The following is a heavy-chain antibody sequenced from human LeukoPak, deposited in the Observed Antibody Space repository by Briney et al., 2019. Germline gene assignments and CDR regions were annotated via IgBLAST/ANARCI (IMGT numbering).Heavy chain of an antibody. J-gene: IGHJ3*02. CDR3: ARGGVPAATRAPKRGMGAFDI. Sequence: ASVKVSCKASGGTFSSYAISWVRQAPGQGLEWMGGIIPIFGTANYAQKFQGRVTITADESTSTAYMELSSLRSEDTAVYYCARGGVPAATRAPKRGMGAFDIWGQGTMVTVSS. D-gene: IGHD2-2*01. V-gene: IGHV1-69*13. CDR1: GGTFSSYA. CDR2: IIPIFGTA.